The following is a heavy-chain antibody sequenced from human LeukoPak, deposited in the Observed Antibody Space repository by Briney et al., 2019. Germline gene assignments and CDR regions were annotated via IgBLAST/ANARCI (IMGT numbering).Heavy chain of an antibody. CDR1: GDSVSSNSAA. J-gene: IGHJ4*02. D-gene: IGHD3-22*01. Sequence: SQTLSLTCAISGDSVSSNSAAWNWIRQSPSRGLEWLGRTYYRSKWYNDYAVSVKSRITINPDTSKNQFSLQLNSVTPEDTAVYYCARVPSYYYDSSGSFDYWGQGTLVTVSS. V-gene: IGHV6-1*01. CDR2: TYYRSKWYN. CDR3: ARVPSYYYDSSGSFDY.